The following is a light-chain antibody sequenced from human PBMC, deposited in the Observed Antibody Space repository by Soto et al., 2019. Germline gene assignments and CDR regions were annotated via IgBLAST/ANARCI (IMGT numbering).Light chain of an antibody. CDR1: QSVSRN. CDR2: DAS. Sequence: EVVMTQSPATLSVSPGERATLSCRASQSVSRNLAWYQQRPGRAPRLLIYDASTRATNIPTRFSGSGSGTEYPLTISSLQSEYFAVYYCQQYNHWPLYTFGQGTKLEIK. CDR3: QQYNHWPLYT. J-gene: IGKJ2*01. V-gene: IGKV3-15*01.